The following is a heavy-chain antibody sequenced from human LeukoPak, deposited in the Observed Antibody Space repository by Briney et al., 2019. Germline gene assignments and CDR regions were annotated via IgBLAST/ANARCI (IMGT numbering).Heavy chain of an antibody. D-gene: IGHD3-22*01. CDR1: GFTFSDYY. J-gene: IGHJ4*02. Sequence: GGSLRLSCAASGFTFSDYYMSWIRQAPGKGLEWVSYISSSGSTIYYADSVKGRFTISRDNANNSLYLQMNSLRAEDTAVYYCARDSPPPFYDSSGYFDYWGQGTLVTVSS. CDR2: ISSSGSTI. CDR3: ARDSPPPFYDSSGYFDY. V-gene: IGHV3-11*01.